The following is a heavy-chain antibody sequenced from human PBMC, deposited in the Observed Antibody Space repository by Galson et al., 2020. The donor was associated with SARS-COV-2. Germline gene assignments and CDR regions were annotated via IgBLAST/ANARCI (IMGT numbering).Heavy chain of an antibody. Sequence: GGSLRLSCAASGFIFSSYNMNWVRQAPGKGLEWVAYISTWSTTIYYADSVKGRFIISRDNAKNSLYLQMNSLRAEDTAVYYCARDGIGVYNYGSGRYYYYAMDVWGHGTTVTVSS. V-gene: IGHV3-48*04. J-gene: IGHJ6*02. CDR2: ISTWSTTI. CDR1: GFIFSSYN. D-gene: IGHD3-10*01. CDR3: ARDGIGVYNYGSGRYYYYAMDV.